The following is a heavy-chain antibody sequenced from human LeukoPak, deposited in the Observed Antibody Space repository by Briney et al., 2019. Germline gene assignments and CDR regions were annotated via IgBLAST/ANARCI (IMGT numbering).Heavy chain of an antibody. CDR2: IYHSGST. D-gene: IGHD3-22*01. Sequence: SETLSLTCTVSGGSISSYYWSWIRQPPGKGLEWIGYIYHSGSTYYNPSLKSRVTISVDRSKNQFSLKLSSVTAAGTAVYYCARDQDSSGFDPWGQGTLVTVSS. CDR3: ARDQDSSGFDP. J-gene: IGHJ5*02. V-gene: IGHV4-59*12. CDR1: GGSISSYY.